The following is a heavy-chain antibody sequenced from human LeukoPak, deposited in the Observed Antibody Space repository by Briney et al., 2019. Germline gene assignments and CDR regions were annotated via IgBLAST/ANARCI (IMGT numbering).Heavy chain of an antibody. Sequence: GASVKVSCKASGYTFTSYAMHWVRQAPGQRLEWMGWINAGNGNTKYPQKFQGRVTITRDTSASTAYMELSSLRSEDTAVYYCARDRYSGYDWGSLDYWGQGTLVTVSS. CDR2: INAGNGNT. D-gene: IGHD5-12*01. J-gene: IGHJ4*02. CDR3: ARDRYSGYDWGSLDY. V-gene: IGHV1-3*01. CDR1: GYTFTSYA.